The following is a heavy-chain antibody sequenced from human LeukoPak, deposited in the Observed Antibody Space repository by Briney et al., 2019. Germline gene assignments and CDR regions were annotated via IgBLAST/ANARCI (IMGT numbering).Heavy chain of an antibody. D-gene: IGHD6-13*01. Sequence: SETLSLTCAVSGDSINSDYWSWIRQPPGKGLEWIGYIYYTGSTNYNPSLKSRVSISVDTSKNQFSLKLSSVTAADTAVYYCARTTEAHSWRTRYYDYYMDVWGKGTTVTVSS. CDR3: ARTTEAHSWRTRYYDYYMDV. V-gene: IGHV4-59*01. CDR2: IYYTGST. J-gene: IGHJ6*03. CDR1: GDSINSDY.